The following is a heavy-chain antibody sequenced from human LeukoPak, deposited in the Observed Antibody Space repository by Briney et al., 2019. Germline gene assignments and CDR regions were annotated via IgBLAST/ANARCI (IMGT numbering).Heavy chain of an antibody. V-gene: IGHV3-23*01. CDR2: ISGSGDNT. Sequence: GGSLRLSCAASGFTFSSYAMSWVRQAPGKGLEWVSGISGSGDNTYYADSVKGRFTISRDNSKNTLYVQVNSLGTEDTAAYYCAKRPKRAGQDYWGQGTLVTVSS. D-gene: IGHD6-19*01. CDR1: GFTFSSYA. J-gene: IGHJ4*02. CDR3: AKRPKRAGQDY.